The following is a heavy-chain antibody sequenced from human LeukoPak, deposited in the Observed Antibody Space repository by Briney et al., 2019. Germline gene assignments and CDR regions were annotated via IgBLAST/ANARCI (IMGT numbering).Heavy chain of an antibody. CDR3: ARHQAERWDNYYYYYGMDV. CDR2: IYTSGST. Sequence: PSETLSLTCTVSGGSISSYYWSWIRQPAGKGLEWIGRIYTSGSTDYNPSLKSRVTMSVDTSKNQFSLKLSSVTAADTAVYYCARHQAERWDNYYYYYGMDVWGQGTTVTVSS. J-gene: IGHJ6*02. D-gene: IGHD1-1*01. V-gene: IGHV4-4*07. CDR1: GGSISSYY.